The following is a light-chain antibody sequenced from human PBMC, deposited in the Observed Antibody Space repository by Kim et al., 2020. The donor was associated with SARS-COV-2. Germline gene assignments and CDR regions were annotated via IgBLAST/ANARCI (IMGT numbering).Light chain of an antibody. J-gene: IGKJ2*01. CDR3: QQYGSSPMYT. Sequence: PGERAAHSCRASQSVSSGYLAWYQQKPGQAPRLLIYGASSRATGIPDRFSGSGSGTDFTLTISRLEPEDFAVYYCQQYGSSPMYTFGQGTKLEI. V-gene: IGKV3-20*01. CDR2: GAS. CDR1: QSVSSGY.